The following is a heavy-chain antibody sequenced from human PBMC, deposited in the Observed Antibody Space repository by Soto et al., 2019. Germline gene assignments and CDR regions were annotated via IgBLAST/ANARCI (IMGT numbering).Heavy chain of an antibody. D-gene: IGHD3-22*01. J-gene: IGHJ4*02. CDR3: ARAYYYDSSGYYDGDY. CDR2: ISAYNGNT. Sequence: ASVKVSCKASGYTFTSYGTSWVRQAPGQGLEWMGWISAYNGNTNYAQKLQGRVTMTTDTSTSTAYMELRSLRSDDTAVYYCARAYYYDSSGYYDGDYWGQGTLVTVSS. CDR1: GYTFTSYG. V-gene: IGHV1-18*01.